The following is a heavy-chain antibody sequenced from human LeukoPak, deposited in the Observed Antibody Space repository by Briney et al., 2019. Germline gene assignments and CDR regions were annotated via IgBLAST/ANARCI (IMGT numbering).Heavy chain of an antibody. J-gene: IGHJ4*02. CDR1: GFTFSNHD. CDR3: ARSPAAGTIELDY. V-gene: IGHV3-13*01. D-gene: IGHD6-13*01. Sequence: GGSLRLSCAASGFTFSNHDMHWVRQATGKGLEWVSGIGVPCDTFYPDSVKGRFTISRENAKNSLYLQMHSLRAGDTAVYYCARSPAAGTIELDYWGQGTLVTVYS. CDR2: IGVPCDT.